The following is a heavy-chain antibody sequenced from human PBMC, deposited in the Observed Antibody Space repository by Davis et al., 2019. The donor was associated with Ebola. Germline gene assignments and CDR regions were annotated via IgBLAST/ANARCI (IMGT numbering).Heavy chain of an antibody. V-gene: IGHV6-1*01. D-gene: IGHD6-13*01. CDR2: TYYSSKWYN. Sequence: HSQTLSLTCAISGDSVSSNRAAWNWIRQSPSRGLEWLGRTYYSSKWYNDYEVSVKSRITINPDTSKNQFSLQLNFVTPEDAAVYYCARKSWVSRGMDVWGKGTTVTVSS. CDR1: GDSVSSNRAA. CDR3: ARKSWVSRGMDV. J-gene: IGHJ6*04.